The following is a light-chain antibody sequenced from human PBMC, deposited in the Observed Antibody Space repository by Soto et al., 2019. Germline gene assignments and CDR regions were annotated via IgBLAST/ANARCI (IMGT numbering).Light chain of an antibody. V-gene: IGLV1-40*01. Sequence: QSVLTQPPSVSGAPGQRVTISCTGSSSNIGALYDVNWYQQLPGTAPKLLIYDNNNRPSGVPDRFSGSKSGTSASLPITGLQAEDEADYYCQSYDNSLSGHVVFGGGTKLTVL. CDR1: SSNIGALYD. CDR2: DNN. J-gene: IGLJ2*01. CDR3: QSYDNSLSGHVV.